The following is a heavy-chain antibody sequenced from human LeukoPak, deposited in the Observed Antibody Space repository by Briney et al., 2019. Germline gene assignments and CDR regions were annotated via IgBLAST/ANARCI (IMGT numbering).Heavy chain of an antibody. Sequence: GGSLRLSCVASGFTFTDYFISWVRQAPGKGLEWVASIKHNGGEKYYVDYVKGRFTISRDNAKNSPYLEMSSLRVEDTAVYYCARDRGWGTSGYYLYRFDYWGQGTLVTFAS. D-gene: IGHD3-22*01. CDR1: GFTFTDYF. V-gene: IGHV3-7*01. CDR3: ARDRGWGTSGYYLYRFDY. CDR2: IKHNGGEK. J-gene: IGHJ4*02.